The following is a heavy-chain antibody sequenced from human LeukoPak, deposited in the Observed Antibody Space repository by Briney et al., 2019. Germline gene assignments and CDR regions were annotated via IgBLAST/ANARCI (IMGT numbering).Heavy chain of an antibody. Sequence: TSETLSLTCAVYGGSFSGYYWSWIRQPPGKGLEWIGEINHSGSTNYNPSLKSRVTISVDTSKNQFSLKLSSVTAADTAVYYCARPTDYYGSGSHQYYFDYWGQGTLVTVSS. V-gene: IGHV4-34*01. CDR3: ARPTDYYGSGSHQYYFDY. D-gene: IGHD3-10*01. J-gene: IGHJ4*02. CDR2: INHSGST. CDR1: GGSFSGYY.